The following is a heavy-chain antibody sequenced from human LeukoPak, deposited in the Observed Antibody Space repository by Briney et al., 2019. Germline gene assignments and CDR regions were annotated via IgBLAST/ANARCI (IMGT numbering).Heavy chain of an antibody. D-gene: IGHD3-10*01. J-gene: IGHJ6*02. V-gene: IGHV1-8*01. CDR3: ARGGTMVRGVIIGRYYYYYGMDV. CDR2: MNPNSGNT. Sequence: ASVKVSCKASGYTFTSYDINWVRQATGQGLEWMGWMNPNSGNTGYAQKFQGRVTMTRNTSISTAYMELSSLRSEDTAVYYCARGGTMVRGVIIGRYYYYYGMDVWGQGTTVTVSS. CDR1: GYTFTSYD.